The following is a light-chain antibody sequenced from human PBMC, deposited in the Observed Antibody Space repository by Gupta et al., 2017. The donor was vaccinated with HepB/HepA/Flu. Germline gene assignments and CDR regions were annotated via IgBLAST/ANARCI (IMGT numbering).Light chain of an antibody. CDR3: AACDDSLNGVI. V-gene: IGLV1-44*01. J-gene: IGLJ2*01. Sequence: QSVLTQPPSASGTPGQRVTISSSGSSSNIGSNTVNWYQQLPGTAPKLLIYGNNQRPSGVPDRFSGSKAGTSASLAISGLQSEDEADYYCAACDDSLNGVIFGGGTKLTVL. CDR2: GNN. CDR1: SSNIGSNT.